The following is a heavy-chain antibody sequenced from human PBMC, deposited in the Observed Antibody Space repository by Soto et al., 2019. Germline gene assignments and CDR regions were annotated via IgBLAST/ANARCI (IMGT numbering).Heavy chain of an antibody. CDR1: GGSFSGYY. J-gene: IGHJ5*02. CDR3: ARGFRQQLVWFDP. D-gene: IGHD6-13*01. CDR2: INHSGST. V-gene: IGHV4-34*01. Sequence: SETLSLTCAVYGGSFSGYYWSWIRQPPGKGLEWIGEINHSGSTNYNPSLKSRVTISVDTSKNQFSLKLSSVTAADTAVYYCARGFRQQLVWFDPWGQGTLVTVSS.